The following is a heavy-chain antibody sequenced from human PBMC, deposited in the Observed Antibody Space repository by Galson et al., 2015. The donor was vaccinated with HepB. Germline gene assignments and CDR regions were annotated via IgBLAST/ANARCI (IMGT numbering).Heavy chain of an antibody. V-gene: IGHV3-30*18. CDR1: GFTFSSYG. Sequence: SLRLSCAASGFTFSSYGMPWVRQAPGKGLEWVAVISYDGSNKYYADSVKGRFTISRDNSKNTLYLQMNSLRAEDTAVYYCAKGMYYYDSSGYYYYYYYMDVVGKVTTVTVSS. CDR3: AKGMYYYDSSGYYYYYYYMDV. D-gene: IGHD3-22*01. CDR2: ISYDGSNK. J-gene: IGHJ6*03.